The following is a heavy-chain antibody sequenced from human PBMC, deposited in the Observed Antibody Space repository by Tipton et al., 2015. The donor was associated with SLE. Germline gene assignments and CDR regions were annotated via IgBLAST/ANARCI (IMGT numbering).Heavy chain of an antibody. Sequence: TLFLTCAVSGYSISSGYYWGWIRQPPGKGLEWIGSIYHSGSTYYNPSLKSRVTISVDTSKNQFSLKLSSVTAADTAVYYCARSYYYDSSGYHDYWGQGTLVTVSS. CDR2: IYHSGST. CDR3: ARSYYYDSSGYHDY. V-gene: IGHV4-38-2*01. J-gene: IGHJ4*02. D-gene: IGHD3-22*01. CDR1: GYSISSGYY.